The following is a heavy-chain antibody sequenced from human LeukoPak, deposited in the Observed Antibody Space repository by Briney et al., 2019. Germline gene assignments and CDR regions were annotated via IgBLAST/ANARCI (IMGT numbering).Heavy chain of an antibody. CDR3: ARLPGSGSYYSDAFDI. Sequence: SETLSLTCTVSGGSINSSSYYWGWIRQPPGKGLEWIGSIYYSGSTYYNPSLKSRVTISVDMSKNQFSLKLSSVTAADTAVYYCARLPGSGSYYSDAFDIWGQGTMVTVSS. V-gene: IGHV4-39*01. CDR2: IYYSGST. D-gene: IGHD3-10*01. J-gene: IGHJ3*02. CDR1: GGSINSSSYY.